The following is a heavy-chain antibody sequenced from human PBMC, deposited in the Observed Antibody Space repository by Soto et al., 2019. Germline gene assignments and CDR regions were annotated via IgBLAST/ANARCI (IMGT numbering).Heavy chain of an antibody. CDR3: ARDVFSVGSCYYFRRNLRVWFDP. D-gene: IGHD2-15*01. CDR1: GGTFSSYT. J-gene: IGHJ5*02. Sequence: GASVKVSCKASGGTFSSYTISWVRQAPGQGLEWMGRIIPILGIANYAQKFQGRVTITADKSTSTAYMELSSLRSEDTAVYYCARDVFSVGSCYYFRRNLRVWFDPWGQGTLVTVSS. CDR2: IIPILGIA. V-gene: IGHV1-69*04.